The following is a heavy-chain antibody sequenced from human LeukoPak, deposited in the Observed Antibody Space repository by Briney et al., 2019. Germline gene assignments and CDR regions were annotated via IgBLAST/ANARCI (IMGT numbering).Heavy chain of an antibody. D-gene: IGHD3-22*01. V-gene: IGHV1-8*01. J-gene: IGHJ4*02. Sequence: GASVKVSCKASGYTFTSYDINWVRQATGQGLEWMGWMNPNSGNTGYAQKFQGRVTMTRDMSTSTVYMELSSLRSEDTAVYYCARETKAVTMIVVVRYFDYWGQGTPVTVSS. CDR2: MNPNSGNT. CDR1: GYTFTSYD. CDR3: ARETKAVTMIVVVRYFDY.